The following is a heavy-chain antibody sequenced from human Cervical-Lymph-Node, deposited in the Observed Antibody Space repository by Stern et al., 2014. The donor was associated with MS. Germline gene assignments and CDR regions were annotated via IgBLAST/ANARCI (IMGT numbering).Heavy chain of an antibody. J-gene: IGHJ4*02. D-gene: IGHD6-6*01. V-gene: IGHV5-51*01. Sequence: VQLVQSGVEVKKPGESLKISCRGSGYGFTSYWIGWVRQMPGKGLEWMGIIYPGDSDTRYSPSFQGQVTLSADKSISTAYLQWSSLKTSDTAMYYCARHYSSSSSPEYWGQGTLVTVSS. CDR3: ARHYSSSSSPEY. CDR2: IYPGDSDT. CDR1: GYGFTSYW.